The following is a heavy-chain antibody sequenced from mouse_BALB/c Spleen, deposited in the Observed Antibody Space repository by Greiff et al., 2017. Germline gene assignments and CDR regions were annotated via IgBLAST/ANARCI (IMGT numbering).Heavy chain of an antibody. CDR2: ISDGGSYT. Sequence: DVQLVESGGGLVKPGGSLKLSCAASGFTFSDYYMYWVRQTPEKRLEWVATISDGGSYTYYPDSVKGRFTISRDNAKNNLYLQMSSLKSEDTAMYYCARGVYYFDYWGQGTTLTVSS. V-gene: IGHV5-4*02. J-gene: IGHJ2*01. CDR3: ARGVYYFDY. CDR1: GFTFSDYY.